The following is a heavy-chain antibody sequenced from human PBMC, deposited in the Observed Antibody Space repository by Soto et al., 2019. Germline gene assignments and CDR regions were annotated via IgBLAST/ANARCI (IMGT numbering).Heavy chain of an antibody. CDR1: GGSISSSNW. D-gene: IGHD6-13*01. V-gene: IGHV4-4*02. Sequence: SETLSLTCVVSGGSISSSNWWSWVRQPPGKGLEWIGEIYHTGSTTYNPSLNSRVTISVDKSKNQFSLELSSVTAADTAVYYCARRYSSSFDYWGQGTLVTVSS. CDR3: ARRYSSSFDY. CDR2: IYHTGST. J-gene: IGHJ4*02.